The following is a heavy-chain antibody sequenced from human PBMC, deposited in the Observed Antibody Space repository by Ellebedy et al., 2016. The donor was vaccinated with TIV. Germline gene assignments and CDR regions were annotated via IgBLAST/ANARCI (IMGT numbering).Heavy chain of an antibody. V-gene: IGHV1-24*01. CDR3: ATVSAPNWFDP. J-gene: IGHJ5*02. Sequence: ASVKVSXKVSGHTLRQLSMHWVRQAPGKGLEWMGGFDPEDGEIVYAQKFQGRLTVTEDTSTDTGYMELNSLRSDDTAVYYCATVSAPNWFDPWGQGTPVTVSS. CDR1: GHTLRQLS. CDR2: FDPEDGEI.